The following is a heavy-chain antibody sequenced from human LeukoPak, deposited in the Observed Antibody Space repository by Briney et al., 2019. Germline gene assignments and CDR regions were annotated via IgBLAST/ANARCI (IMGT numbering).Heavy chain of an antibody. CDR3: ARKDYGDHRGFDY. CDR2: IYYSGST. D-gene: IGHD4-17*01. J-gene: IGHJ4*02. Sequence: SQTLSLTCTVSGGSISSYYWSWIRQPPGKGLEWIGYIYYSGSTNYNPSLKSRVTISVDTSKNQFSLKLSSVTAADTAVYYCARKDYGDHRGFDYWGQGTLVTVSS. CDR1: GGSISSYY. V-gene: IGHV4-59*01.